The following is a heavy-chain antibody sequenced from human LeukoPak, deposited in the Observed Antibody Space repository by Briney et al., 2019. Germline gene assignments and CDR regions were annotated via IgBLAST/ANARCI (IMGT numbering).Heavy chain of an antibody. CDR1: GDSISNYY. CDR2: IYYSGTT. D-gene: IGHD4-17*01. Sequence: PSETLSLTCTVSGDSISNYYWNWIRQPPGKGLEWIGYIYYSGTTNYNPSLRSRVTISLDTSKNQFSLKLSSVTAADTAVYFCARDNSYGDFLYWGQGTLVTVSS. V-gene: IGHV4-59*01. J-gene: IGHJ4*02. CDR3: ARDNSYGDFLY.